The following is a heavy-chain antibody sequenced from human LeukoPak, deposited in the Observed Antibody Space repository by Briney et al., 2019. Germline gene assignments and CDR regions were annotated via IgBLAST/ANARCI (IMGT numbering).Heavy chain of an antibody. V-gene: IGHV1-69*04. Sequence: SVQVSCKASGGTFSSYAISWVRQAPGQGLEWMGRIIPILGIANYAQKFQGRVTITADKSTSTAYLELSSLRSEDTAGYYCARDMDNYYYGMDVWGQGSTVTVSS. D-gene: IGHD2-2*03. CDR2: IIPILGIA. CDR3: ARDMDNYYYGMDV. CDR1: GGTFSSYA. J-gene: IGHJ6*02.